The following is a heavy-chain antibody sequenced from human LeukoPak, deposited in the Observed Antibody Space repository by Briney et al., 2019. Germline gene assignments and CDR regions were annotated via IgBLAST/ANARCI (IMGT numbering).Heavy chain of an antibody. CDR3: AKATYSSGPSNWFDP. CDR2: ISNGGGST. CDR1: GFTFTNYA. D-gene: IGHD6-19*01. Sequence: PGGSLRLSCAASGFTFTNYAMHWVRQAPGKGLEWVSGISNGGGSTYYADSVKGRFTISRDNSKHTVYLQMDSLRDEDTAVYYCAKATYSSGPSNWFDPWGQGTPVTVSS. V-gene: IGHV3-23*01. J-gene: IGHJ5*02.